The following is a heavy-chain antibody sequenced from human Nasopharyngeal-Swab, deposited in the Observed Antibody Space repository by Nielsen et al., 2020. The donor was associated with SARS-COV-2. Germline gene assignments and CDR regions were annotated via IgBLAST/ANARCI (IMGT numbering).Heavy chain of an antibody. CDR3: ARGGAGYYYYMDV. D-gene: IGHD3-16*01. J-gene: IGHJ6*03. CDR2: IYYSGST. Sequence: SETLSLTCTVSGGSISSGDYYWSWIRPPPGKGLEWIGYIYYSGSTYYNPSLKSRVTISVDTSKNQFSLKLSSVTAADTAVYYCARGGAGYYYYMDVWGKGTTVTVSS. V-gene: IGHV4-30-4*01. CDR1: GGSISSGDYY.